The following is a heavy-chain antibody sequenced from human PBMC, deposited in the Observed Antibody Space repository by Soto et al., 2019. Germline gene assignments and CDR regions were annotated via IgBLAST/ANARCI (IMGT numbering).Heavy chain of an antibody. V-gene: IGHV3-66*01. D-gene: IGHD2-15*01. J-gene: IGHJ1*01. Sequence: EVQLVESGGGLVQPGGSLRLSCAASGFTVSSNYMSWVRQAPGKGLEWVSVIYSGGSTYYADSVKGRFTISRDKSKNTLYLQMNSLSAEDAAVYYCARSGYCSGGSCYGLFDFQHWGQGTLVTVSS. CDR1: GFTVSSNY. CDR3: ARSGYCSGGSCYGLFDFQH. CDR2: IYSGGST.